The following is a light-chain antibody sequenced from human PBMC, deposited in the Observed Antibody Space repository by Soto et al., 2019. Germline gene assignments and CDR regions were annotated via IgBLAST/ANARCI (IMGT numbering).Light chain of an antibody. Sequence: QSALTQPPSASGTPGQRVSISCSGSSSNIGTNNVNWYQQLPGTAPKLLLYTNNQRPSGVPDRFSGSKSGTSASLAISGLQSEDEADYYCAAWDGSLSGWVFGGGTKLTVL. CDR3: AAWDGSLSGWV. CDR2: TNN. J-gene: IGLJ3*02. V-gene: IGLV1-44*01. CDR1: SSNIGTNN.